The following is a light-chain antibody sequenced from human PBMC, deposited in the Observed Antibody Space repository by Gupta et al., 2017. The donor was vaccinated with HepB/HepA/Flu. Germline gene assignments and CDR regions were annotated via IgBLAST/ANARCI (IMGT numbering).Light chain of an antibody. V-gene: IGLV2-8*01. J-gene: IGLJ3*02. CDR3: SSYAGSNKGV. CDR1: SSDVGGYNY. CDR2: EVS. Sequence: QSALTQPPSASGSPAPSVTISCTGTSSDVGGYNYVSWYQQYPGKAPTLMIYEVSNRPSGVPDRFSGSKSGNTASLTVSGRQDEDEADYYCSSYAGSNKGVFGGGTKLTVL.